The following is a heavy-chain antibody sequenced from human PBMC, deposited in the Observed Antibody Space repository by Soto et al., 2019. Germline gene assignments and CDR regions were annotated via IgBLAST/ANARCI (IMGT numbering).Heavy chain of an antibody. J-gene: IGHJ4*02. CDR3: AHRKTTITVATYFDL. Sequence: QITLKESGPTLVKPTQTLTLTCTFSGFSVTNSGEGVGWIRQPPGKALEWLATLYWDGDKRYSPSLRKRASVSTDTSKSQVVLTMTDMGPEDTGTYFCAHRKTTITVATYFDLWGQGTLGTVS. CDR1: GFSVTNSGEG. D-gene: IGHD1-1*01. V-gene: IGHV2-5*02. CDR2: LYWDGDK.